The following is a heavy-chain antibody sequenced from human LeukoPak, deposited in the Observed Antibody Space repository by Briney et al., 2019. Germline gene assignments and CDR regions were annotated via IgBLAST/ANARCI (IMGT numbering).Heavy chain of an antibody. CDR2: IYTGGNT. D-gene: IGHD3-10*01. Sequence: GGSLRLSCAASGFTVDSNYLSWVRQAPGKGLEWVSTIYTGGNTYYAASVKGRFTISRDFSKNTVFLHMNSLRAEDSAMYYCARDGLLWFREPYYFDYWGQGTLVTVSS. CDR1: GFTVDSNY. V-gene: IGHV3-53*01. J-gene: IGHJ4*02. CDR3: ARDGLLWFREPYYFDY.